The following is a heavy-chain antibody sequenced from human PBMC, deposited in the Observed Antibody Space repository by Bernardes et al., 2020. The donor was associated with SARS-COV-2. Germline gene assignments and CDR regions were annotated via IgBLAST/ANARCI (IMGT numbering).Heavy chain of an antibody. CDR2: YNPPDGET. Sequence: ASVKVFCKVSGATLSFFSIHWVRQTTGKGLEWIGGYNPPDGETMFAQNLQGRATMSEDTSTDTAYMELTSMKSEDTATYYCAILGRGGAFDAWGQGTKVTVSS. V-gene: IGHV1-24*01. CDR1: GATLSFFS. CDR3: AILGRGGAFDA. J-gene: IGHJ3*01. D-gene: IGHD3-16*01.